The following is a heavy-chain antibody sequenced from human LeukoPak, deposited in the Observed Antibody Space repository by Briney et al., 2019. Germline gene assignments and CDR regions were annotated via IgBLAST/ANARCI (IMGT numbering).Heavy chain of an antibody. Sequence: GRSLRLSCAASGFTFSSYGMHWVRQAPGKGPEWVAVVSYDGSKYYADSVKGRFTISRDNSKNTLYLQMSSLRAEDTAVYYCAKDLNRGLPDYWGQGTLVTVSS. V-gene: IGHV3-30*18. CDR1: GFTFSSYG. CDR3: AKDLNRGLPDY. J-gene: IGHJ4*02. D-gene: IGHD2-21*01. CDR2: VSYDGSK.